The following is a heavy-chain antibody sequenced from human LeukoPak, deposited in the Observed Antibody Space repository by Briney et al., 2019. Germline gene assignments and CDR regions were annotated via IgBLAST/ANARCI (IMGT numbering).Heavy chain of an antibody. CDR3: ARDRAYYYDSTQYPI. CDR2: IYTSGST. CDR1: GGSISSGSYY. Sequence: PSETLSLTCTVSGGSISSGSYYWSWIRQPAGKGLEWIGRIYTSGSTNYNPSLKSRVTISVDTSKNQFSLKLSSATAADTAVYYCARDRAYYYDSTQYPIWGQGTLVTVSS. D-gene: IGHD3-22*01. J-gene: IGHJ4*02. V-gene: IGHV4-61*02.